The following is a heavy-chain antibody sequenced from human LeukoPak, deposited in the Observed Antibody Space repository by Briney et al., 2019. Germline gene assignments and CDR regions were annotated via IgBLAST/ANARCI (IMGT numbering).Heavy chain of an antibody. V-gene: IGHV3-43*02. J-gene: IGHJ6*02. CDR1: GFTFDDYA. Sequence: GGALRLSSAASGFTFDDYARHRVRQAPGKGVQWVSLIIGDGGGTYYADSVKGRFTNSRDNSKNSLYLQMNSLRTEDTALYYCAKDHGYSGSYYYGMDVWGQGTTVTVSS. CDR3: AKDHGYSGSYYYGMDV. D-gene: IGHD1-26*01. CDR2: IIGDGGGT.